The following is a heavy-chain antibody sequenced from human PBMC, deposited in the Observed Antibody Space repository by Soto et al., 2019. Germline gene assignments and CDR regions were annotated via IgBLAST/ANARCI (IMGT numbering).Heavy chain of an antibody. CDR2: HYSGGST. CDR1: GFSVSSNY. V-gene: IGHV3-53*01. Sequence: GGSLRLSCAISGFSVSSNYLSWVRQAPGKGLEWVSVHYSGGSTYYADSVQGRFTISRDKSNDTLYLQMRRVRAEDTAVYFCARHRHPRGTVGATSPLDPWGQGTQVTVSS. J-gene: IGHJ5*02. D-gene: IGHD1-26*01. CDR3: ARHRHPRGTVGATSPLDP.